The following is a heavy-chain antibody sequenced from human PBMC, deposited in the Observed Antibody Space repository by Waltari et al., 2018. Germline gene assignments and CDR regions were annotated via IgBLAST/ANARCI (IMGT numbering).Heavy chain of an antibody. CDR2: INPNTGAT. J-gene: IGHJ4*02. CDR1: GYTFTNFY. Sequence: QVQLVQSGAEVKKPGASVRVSCKTSGYTFTNFYIHWVRQAPGQGLEWMGLINPNTGATNYAQIFQGRVTMTRDTSISTAYMELSRLKSDDTALYYCAREDYSNYFDYWGQGTLVTVSS. CDR3: AREDYSNYFDY. D-gene: IGHD4-4*01. V-gene: IGHV1-2*02.